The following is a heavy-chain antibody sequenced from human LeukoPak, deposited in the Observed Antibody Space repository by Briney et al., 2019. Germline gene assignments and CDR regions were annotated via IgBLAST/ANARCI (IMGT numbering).Heavy chain of an antibody. Sequence: PGGSLRLSCAASGFTVSSNYMSWVRQAPGKGLEWVSVIYSGGSTYYADSVKGRFTISRDNSKNTLYLQMNSLRAEDTAVCYCARDGKHCSGGSCYSPIDYYYGMDVWGQGTTVTVSS. D-gene: IGHD2-15*01. CDR3: ARDGKHCSGGSCYSPIDYYYGMDV. CDR2: IYSGGST. J-gene: IGHJ6*02. CDR1: GFTVSSNY. V-gene: IGHV3-53*01.